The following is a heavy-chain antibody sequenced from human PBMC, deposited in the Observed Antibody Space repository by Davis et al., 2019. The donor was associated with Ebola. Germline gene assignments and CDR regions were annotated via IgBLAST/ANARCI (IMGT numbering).Heavy chain of an antibody. Sequence: MPSETLSLTCTVSGGSMYSNSYYWGWIRQPPGKGLEWIGRIYYSGSTNYNPSLQSRVTISIDSSKNQFSLKLNSVTAADTAVYYCARPGYCGGDCYIDRGQGTLVTVSS. V-gene: IGHV4-39*01. CDR3: ARPGYCGGDCYID. CDR1: GGSMYSNSYY. CDR2: IYYSGST. J-gene: IGHJ4*02. D-gene: IGHD2-21*02.